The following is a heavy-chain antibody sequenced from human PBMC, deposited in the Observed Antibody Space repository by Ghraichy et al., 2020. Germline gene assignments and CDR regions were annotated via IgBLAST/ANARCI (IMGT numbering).Heavy chain of an antibody. Sequence: GGSLRLSCAASGFTFSSYWMHWVRQAPGKGLVCVSRINSDESITNYADSVKGRFTISRDNAKNTLYLQMNSLGAEDTAVYYCARSPYGDYDYNYYYMDVWGKGTTVTVSS. CDR3: ARSPYGDYDYNYYYMDV. CDR1: GFTFSSYW. V-gene: IGHV3-74*01. J-gene: IGHJ6*03. CDR2: INSDESIT. D-gene: IGHD4-17*01.